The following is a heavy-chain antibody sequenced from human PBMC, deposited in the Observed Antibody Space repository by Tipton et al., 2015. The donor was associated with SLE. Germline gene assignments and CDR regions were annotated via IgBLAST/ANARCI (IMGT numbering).Heavy chain of an antibody. CDR1: GVSITNSY. CDR2: TYYSGST. D-gene: IGHD2-15*01. J-gene: IGHJ5*01. CDR3: ARSAGYCSGGTCYGSYGFDS. Sequence: TLSLTCSVSGVSITNSYWSWIRQPPGKGLEWIGFTYYSGSTSYSPSLKSRVSMSVDTSRKQFSLRLRSVTAADSAVYYCARSAGYCSGGTCYGSYGFDSWGQGILVTVSS. V-gene: IGHV4-59*13.